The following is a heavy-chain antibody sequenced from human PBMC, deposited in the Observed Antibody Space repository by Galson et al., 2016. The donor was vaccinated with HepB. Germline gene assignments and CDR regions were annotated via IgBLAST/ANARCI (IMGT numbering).Heavy chain of an antibody. CDR3: ARGTHYGDFSDY. CDR2: FDYSGST. CDR1: GFSISSSSYY. J-gene: IGHJ4*01. D-gene: IGHD4-17*01. V-gene: IGHV4-39*01. Sequence: SETLSLTCTVSGFSISSSSYYWGWIRQPPGKGLEWIGNFDYSGSTHYNPSLKSRVTMSADTSKNQFSLNLSTVTAADTAVYFCARGTHYGDFSDYWGHGTLVAGSS.